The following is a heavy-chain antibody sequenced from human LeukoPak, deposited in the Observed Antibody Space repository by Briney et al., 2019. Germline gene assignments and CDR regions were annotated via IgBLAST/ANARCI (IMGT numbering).Heavy chain of an antibody. CDR3: AKVVEWLVRGY. D-gene: IGHD6-19*01. CDR2: IKTDGSEK. CDR1: GFTFSNYW. J-gene: IGHJ4*02. Sequence: PGGSLRLSCEGSGFTFSNYWMGWVRQAPGKGLQWVANIKTDGSEKYYVDSVMGRFTISRDNAKNSLYLQMNSLRAEDTAVYYCAKVVEWLVRGYWGQGTLVTVSS. V-gene: IGHV3-7*03.